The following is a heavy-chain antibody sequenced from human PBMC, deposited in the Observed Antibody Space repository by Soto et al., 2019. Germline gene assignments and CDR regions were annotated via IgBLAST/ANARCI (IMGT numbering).Heavy chain of an antibody. CDR3: ARDTVYYDFWSGYFYYYGMDV. D-gene: IGHD3-3*01. CDR2: ISSSGSTI. Sequence: LXLSCAASGFTFSDYYMSWIRQAPWKGLEWVSYISSSGSTIYYADSVKGRFTISRDNAKNSLYLQMNSLRADDTAVYYCARDTVYYDFWSGYFYYYGMDVWGQGTTVTVSS. V-gene: IGHV3-11*01. J-gene: IGHJ6*02. CDR1: GFTFSDYY.